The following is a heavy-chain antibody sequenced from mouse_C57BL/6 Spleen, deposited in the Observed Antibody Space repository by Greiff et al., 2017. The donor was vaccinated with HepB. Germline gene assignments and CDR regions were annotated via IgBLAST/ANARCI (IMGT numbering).Heavy chain of an antibody. Sequence: QVQLQQSGAELVRPGTSVKLSCKASGYTFTSYWMHWVKQRPGQGLEWIGVIDPSDSYTNYNQKFKGKATLTVDTSSSTAYMQLSSLTSEDSAVYYCARTGTRYFDVWGTGTTVTVSS. CDR1: GYTFTSYW. CDR3: ARTGTRYFDV. J-gene: IGHJ1*03. CDR2: IDPSDSYT. D-gene: IGHD4-1*01. V-gene: IGHV1-59*01.